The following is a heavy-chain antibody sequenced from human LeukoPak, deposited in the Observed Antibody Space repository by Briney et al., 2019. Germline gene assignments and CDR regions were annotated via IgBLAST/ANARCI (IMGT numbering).Heavy chain of an antibody. CDR2: ISSGSSYI. CDR3: ARGSIPDY. V-gene: IGHV3-21*01. Sequence: GGSLRLSCAASGFTFSTYSMNWVRQAPGKGLEWVSSISSGSSYIYYADSVKGRFTISRDNAKNSLYLRMSSLRADDTAVYYCARGSIPDYWGQGTLVTVSS. CDR1: GFTFSTYS. J-gene: IGHJ4*02. D-gene: IGHD2-21*01.